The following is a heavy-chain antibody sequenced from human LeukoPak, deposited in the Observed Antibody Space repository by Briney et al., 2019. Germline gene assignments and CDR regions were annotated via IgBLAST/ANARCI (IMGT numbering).Heavy chain of an antibody. V-gene: IGHV3-74*01. CDR2: INSDGSST. J-gene: IGHJ6*03. Sequence: GGSLRLSCAASGFTFSIYWMHWVRQAPGKGMVWVSRINSDGSSTSYADSVKGRFTISKDNAKNTLYLQMNSLRAEDTAVYYCARDPPTTAPPMDVWGKGTTVTVSS. CDR1: GFTFSIYW. CDR3: ARDPPTTAPPMDV. D-gene: IGHD4-11*01.